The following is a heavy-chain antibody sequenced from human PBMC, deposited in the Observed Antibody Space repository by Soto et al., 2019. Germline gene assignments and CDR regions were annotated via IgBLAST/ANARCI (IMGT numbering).Heavy chain of an antibody. J-gene: IGHJ5*02. CDR2: MNPNSGNT. D-gene: IGHD1-1*01. CDR3: AREVLAYSGFDP. V-gene: IGHV1-8*01. CDR1: GYTFTSYD. Sequence: ASVKVSCKASGYTFTSYDINWVRQATGQGLEWMGWMNPNSGNTGYAQKFQGRVTMTRNTSISTAYMELSSLRSEDTAVYYCAREVLAYSGFDPWGQGTLVTVSS.